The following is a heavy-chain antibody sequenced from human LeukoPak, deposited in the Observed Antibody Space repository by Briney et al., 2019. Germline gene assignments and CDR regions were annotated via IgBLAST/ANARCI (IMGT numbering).Heavy chain of an antibody. J-gene: IGHJ4*02. Sequence: PSETLSLTCTVSGGSISSFYWSWIRQPPGKGLEWIGYIYNSGSTNYNPSLKRRVTISVDTSKNQFSLKLSSVSVADTAVYYCARLSSSSRYSPRYYFDYWGQGTLVTVSS. CDR2: IYNSGST. CDR3: ARLSSSSRYSPRYYFDY. CDR1: GGSISSFY. V-gene: IGHV4-59*01. D-gene: IGHD6-13*01.